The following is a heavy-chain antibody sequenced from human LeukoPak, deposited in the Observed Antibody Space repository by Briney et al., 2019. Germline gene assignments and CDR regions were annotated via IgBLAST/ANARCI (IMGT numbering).Heavy chain of an antibody. CDR3: ARGLGSSRYGYFQH. Sequence: SETLSLTCTVSGGSISSSSYYWGWIRQPPGKGLEWIGSIYYSGSTYYNPSLKSRVTISVDTSKNQFSLKLSSVTAADAAVYYCARGLGSSRYGYFQHWGQGTLVTVSS. CDR1: GGSISSSSYY. J-gene: IGHJ1*01. CDR2: IYYSGST. D-gene: IGHD6-13*01. V-gene: IGHV4-39*01.